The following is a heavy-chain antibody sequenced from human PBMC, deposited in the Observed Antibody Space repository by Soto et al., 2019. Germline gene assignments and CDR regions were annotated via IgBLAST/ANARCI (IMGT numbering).Heavy chain of an antibody. V-gene: IGHV4-34*01. Sequence: QVQLQQWGAGLLKPSETLSLTCAVYGGSFSGYYWSWIRQPPGKGLEWIGEINHSGSTNYNPSLKRRVTIAVDTSKNQLSLKLSSVTAADTAVYYCARVLGDYDSLTDDWGQGTLVTVS. CDR3: ARVLGDYDSLTDD. D-gene: IGHD3-9*01. J-gene: IGHJ4*02. CDR2: INHSGST. CDR1: GGSFSGYY.